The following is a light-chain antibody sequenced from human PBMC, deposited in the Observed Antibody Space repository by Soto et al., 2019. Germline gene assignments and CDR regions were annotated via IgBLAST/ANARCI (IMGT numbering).Light chain of an antibody. CDR1: SSDVGGYNY. V-gene: IGLV2-14*01. CDR2: EGR. Sequence: QSVLTQPASVSGSPGQSITISCTGTSSDVGGYNYVSWYQQFPDKAPKLIIYEGRERPSGVSDRFSGSKSDNAASLTISALQTEDEAEYFCLSYGKVFGTGTKLTVL. CDR3: LSYGKV. J-gene: IGLJ1*01.